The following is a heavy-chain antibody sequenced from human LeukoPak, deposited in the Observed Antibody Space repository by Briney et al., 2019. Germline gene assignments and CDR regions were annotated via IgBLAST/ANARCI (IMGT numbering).Heavy chain of an antibody. D-gene: IGHD3-10*01. CDR3: ARENAMIRGAFDAFDI. CDR2: IYYSGST. Sequence: SETLSLTCTVSGGSISSGGYYWSWIRQHPGKGLEWIGYIYYSGSTNYNPSLKSRITLSVDTSTNQFSLELSSVTAADTAVYYCARENAMIRGAFDAFDIWGQGTMVTVSS. J-gene: IGHJ3*02. V-gene: IGHV4-61*08. CDR1: GGSISSGGYY.